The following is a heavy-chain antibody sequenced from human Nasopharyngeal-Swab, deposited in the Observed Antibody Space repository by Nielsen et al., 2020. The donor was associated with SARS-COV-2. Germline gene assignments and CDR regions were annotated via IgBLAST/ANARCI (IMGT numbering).Heavy chain of an antibody. V-gene: IGHV4-30-4*08. CDR2: IYYSGST. CDR3: ARAQIAGANYYYYMDV. D-gene: IGHD1-26*01. Sequence: SCTVSGGSISSGDYYWSWIRQPPGKGLEWIGYIYYSGSTYYNPSLKSRVTISVDTSKNQFSLKLSSVTAADTAVYYCARAQIAGANYYYYMDVWGKGTTVTVSS. J-gene: IGHJ6*03. CDR1: GGSISSGDYY.